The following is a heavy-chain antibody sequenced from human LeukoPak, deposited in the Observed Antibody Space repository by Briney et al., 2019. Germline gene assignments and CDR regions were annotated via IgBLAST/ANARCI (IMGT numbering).Heavy chain of an antibody. CDR2: ISGSSHYT. CDR1: GFTFSDHY. CDR3: ARVTLYGESALDY. V-gene: IGHV3-11*06. Sequence: GGSLRLSCAASGFTFSDHYMSWIRQAPGKGLEWVSDISGSSHYTNTADSVKGRFTISRDNAKNSLYLQMNSLRTEDTAVYYCARVTLYGESALDYWGQGTLVTVSS. J-gene: IGHJ4*02. D-gene: IGHD4-17*01.